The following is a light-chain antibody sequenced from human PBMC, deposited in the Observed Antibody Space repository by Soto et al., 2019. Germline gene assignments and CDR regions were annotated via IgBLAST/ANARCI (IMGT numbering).Light chain of an antibody. CDR2: RNN. Sequence: QSVLTQPPSASGTPGQRVTISCSGSSSNIGSNYVYWYQQLPGTAPKLLIYRNNQRPSGVPDRFSGSKSGTSASLAISGLRADDEADYYCAAWDASLSGPVFGGGTKVTVL. CDR1: SSNIGSNY. J-gene: IGLJ2*01. V-gene: IGLV1-47*01. CDR3: AAWDASLSGPV.